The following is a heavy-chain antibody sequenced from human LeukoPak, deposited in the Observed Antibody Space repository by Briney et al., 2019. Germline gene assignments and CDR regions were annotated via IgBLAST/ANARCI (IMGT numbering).Heavy chain of an antibody. V-gene: IGHV3-30*04. Sequence: GGSLRLSCAASGFTFSSYAMHWVRQAPGKGLEWVAVISYDGSNKYYADSVKGRFTISRDNSKNTLYLQMNSLRAEDTAVYYCAREWWSSTSCYGNWFDPWGQGTLVTVSS. D-gene: IGHD2-2*01. J-gene: IGHJ5*02. CDR3: AREWWSSTSCYGNWFDP. CDR1: GFTFSSYA. CDR2: ISYDGSNK.